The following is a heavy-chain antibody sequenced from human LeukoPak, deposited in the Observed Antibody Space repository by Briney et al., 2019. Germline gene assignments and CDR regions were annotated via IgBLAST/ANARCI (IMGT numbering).Heavy chain of an antibody. V-gene: IGHV4-30-4*01. CDR2: IYYSGST. CDR1: GGSISSGDYY. Sequence: SETLSLTCTVSGGSISSGDYYWSWIRQPPGKGLEWIGYIYYSGSTYYNPSLKSRVTISVDKSKNQFSLKLSSVTAADTAVYYCARSIAAAGRGGAPGYWGQGTLVTVSS. CDR3: ARSIAAAGRGGAPGY. D-gene: IGHD6-13*01. J-gene: IGHJ4*02.